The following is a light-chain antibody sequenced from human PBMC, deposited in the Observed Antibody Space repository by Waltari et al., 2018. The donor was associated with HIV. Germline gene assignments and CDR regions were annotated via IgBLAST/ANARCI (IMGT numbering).Light chain of an antibody. J-gene: IGKJ4*01. V-gene: IGKV1-8*01. CDR3: QQYYSYPLT. CDR1: QGISRY. Sequence: AIRITQSPSAFAVSTGDRDSITCRASQGISRYLACYQQKPGKAPNLLIYAASTLQSGVPSRFSGRGSGTAFTLTIGCLQSEDFASYYCQQYYSYPLTFGGGTEVELK. CDR2: AAS.